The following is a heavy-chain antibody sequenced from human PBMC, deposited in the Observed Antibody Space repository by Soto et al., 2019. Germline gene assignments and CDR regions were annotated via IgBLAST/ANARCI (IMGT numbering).Heavy chain of an antibody. Sequence: ASVKVSCKASGHTFTSYDINWVRQATGQGLEWMGWMNPNSGNTGYAQKFQGRVTMTRNTSISTAYMELSSLRSEDTAVYYCASGVAGTPYYYYYGMDVWGQGTTVTVSS. CDR3: ASGVAGTPYYYYYGMDV. CDR2: MNPNSGNT. J-gene: IGHJ6*02. D-gene: IGHD6-19*01. CDR1: GHTFTSYD. V-gene: IGHV1-8*01.